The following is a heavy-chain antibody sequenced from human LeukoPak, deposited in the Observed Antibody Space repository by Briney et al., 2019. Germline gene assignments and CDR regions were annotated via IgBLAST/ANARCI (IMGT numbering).Heavy chain of an antibody. V-gene: IGHV1-46*01. Sequence: ASVKVSCMASGYTFTSYYMHWVRQAPGQGLEWMGIINPSGGSTSYAQKFQGRVTMTTDTSTSTAYMEMRSLRSDDTAVYSCARDDASRGFAGNSPLDYWGQGTLITVSS. D-gene: IGHD4-23*01. J-gene: IGHJ4*02. CDR3: ARDDASRGFAGNSPLDY. CDR1: GYTFTSYY. CDR2: INPSGGST.